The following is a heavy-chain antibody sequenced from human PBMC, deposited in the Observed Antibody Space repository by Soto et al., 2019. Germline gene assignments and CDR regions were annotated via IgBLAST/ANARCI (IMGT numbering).Heavy chain of an antibody. CDR1: GDSITSSYY. V-gene: IGHV4-59*01. Sequence: KTWETLSLTCAVSGDSITSSYYWSWIRQPPGKGLEWIGYIYYSGSTNYNPSLKSRVTISVDTSKNQFSLMLSSVTAADTAVYYCARGELLVPYYFDYWGQGTLVTVSS. CDR3: ARGELLVPYYFDY. D-gene: IGHD1-26*01. CDR2: IYYSGST. J-gene: IGHJ4*02.